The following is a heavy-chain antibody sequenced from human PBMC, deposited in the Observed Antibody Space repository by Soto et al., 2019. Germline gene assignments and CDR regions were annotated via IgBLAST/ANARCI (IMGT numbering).Heavy chain of an antibody. CDR2: IYWDDDN. CDR3: AHRPSVYDQTWFDP. D-gene: IGHD5-12*01. Sequence: QITLKESGPTLVKPTQTLTLTCTFSGFSLSTGGVGVGWIRQPPGKALQWLALIYWDDDNRYNPSLKSRLTITKDTSKNQVVLTMTTMDPVDTATYYCAHRPSVYDQTWFDPCGQGTLVTVPS. CDR1: GFSLSTGGVG. J-gene: IGHJ5*02. V-gene: IGHV2-5*02.